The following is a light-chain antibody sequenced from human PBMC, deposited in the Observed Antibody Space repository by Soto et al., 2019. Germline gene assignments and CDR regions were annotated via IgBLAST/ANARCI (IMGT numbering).Light chain of an antibody. CDR1: SGDVGAYSS. CDR3: SSYAGSNNLV. V-gene: IGLV2-8*01. CDR2: DVS. J-gene: IGLJ2*01. Sequence: QSALTQPPSASGSPGQSVTISCTGTSGDVGAYSSVSWYQQHPGKAPKLMIYDVSKRPSGVPDRFSGSKSANTASLTVSGLQAEDEADYYCSSYAGSNNLVFGGGTKLTVL.